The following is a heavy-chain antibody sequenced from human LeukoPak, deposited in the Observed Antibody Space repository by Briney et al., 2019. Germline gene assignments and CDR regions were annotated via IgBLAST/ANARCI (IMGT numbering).Heavy chain of an antibody. CDR3: ARGEESSSWYYYYYYMDV. CDR1: GCTFTSYD. V-gene: IGHV1-8*01. J-gene: IGHJ6*03. Sequence: GASVKVSCKASGCTFTSYDINWVRQATGQGLEWMGWMNPNSGNTGYAQKFQGRVTMTRNTSISTAYMELSSLRSEDTAVYYCARGEESSSWYYYYYYMDVWGKGTTVTVSS. D-gene: IGHD6-13*01. CDR2: MNPNSGNT.